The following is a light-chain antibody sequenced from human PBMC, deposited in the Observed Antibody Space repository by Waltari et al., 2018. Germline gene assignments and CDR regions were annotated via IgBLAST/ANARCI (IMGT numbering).Light chain of an antibody. J-gene: IGKJ2*01. Sequence: EIEMTQSPSSMSASVGDRVTITCRASQSISSYLNWYQQKPGKAPKLLIYAASSLQSGVPSSFSGSGSGTDFTLTISSLQPEDFATYYCQQSYSTPYTFGQGTKLEIK. CDR2: AAS. CDR3: QQSYSTPYT. V-gene: IGKV1-39*01. CDR1: QSISSY.